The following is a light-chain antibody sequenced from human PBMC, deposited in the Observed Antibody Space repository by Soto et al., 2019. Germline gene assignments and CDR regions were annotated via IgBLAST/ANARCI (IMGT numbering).Light chain of an antibody. CDR1: SSDVGSYNL. CDR3: CSYAGTNV. J-gene: IGLJ1*01. CDR2: EVS. V-gene: IGLV2-23*02. Sequence: QSALTQPASVSGSPGQSISISCTGASSDVGSYNLVSWYQQHPGKAPKLLIYEVSTRPSGVSNRFSGSKSGNTASLTISGLQAEDEADYYCCSYAGTNVFGSGTKLTVL.